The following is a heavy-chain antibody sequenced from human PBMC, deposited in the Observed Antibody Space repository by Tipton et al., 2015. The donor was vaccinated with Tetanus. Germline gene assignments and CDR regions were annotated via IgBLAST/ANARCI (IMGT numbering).Heavy chain of an antibody. V-gene: IGHV3-11*06. CDR1: GFTFSDYY. CDR2: ISSSSSYT. J-gene: IGHJ5*02. Sequence: SGFTFSDYYMSWIRQAPGKGLEWVSYISSSSSYTNYADSVKGRFTISRDNAKNSLYLQMNSLRAEGTAVYYCARDSHSSGWYPPNNWFDPWGQGTLVTVSS. D-gene: IGHD6-19*01. CDR3: ARDSHSSGWYPPNNWFDP.